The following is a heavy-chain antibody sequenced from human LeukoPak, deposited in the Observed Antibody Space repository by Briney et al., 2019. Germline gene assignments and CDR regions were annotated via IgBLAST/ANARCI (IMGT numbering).Heavy chain of an antibody. CDR3: ARILPTGFGELWLDP. J-gene: IGHJ5*02. D-gene: IGHD3-10*01. CDR1: GGTFSSYA. Sequence: SVKVSCKASGGTFSSYAISWVRQAPGQGLEWMGVIIPIFGTANYAQKFQGRVTITADESTRTAYMELSSLRSEDTAVYYCARILPTGFGELWLDPWGQGTLVTVSS. V-gene: IGHV1-69*13. CDR2: IIPIFGTA.